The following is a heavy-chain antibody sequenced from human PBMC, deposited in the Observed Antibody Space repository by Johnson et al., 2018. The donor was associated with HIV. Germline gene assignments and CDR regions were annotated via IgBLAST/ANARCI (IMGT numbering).Heavy chain of an antibody. CDR3: ARGYCSSTSCYAFFLPFDI. CDR1: GFTFSSYA. Sequence: QMQLVESGGGVVQPGRSLRLSCAASGFTFSSYAMHWVRQAPGKGLEWVAVISYDGSNKYYADSVKGRFTISRDNAKNSLYLQMNSLRAEDTALYYCARGYCSSTSCYAFFLPFDIWGQGTMVTVSS. J-gene: IGHJ3*02. D-gene: IGHD2-2*01. V-gene: IGHV3-30-3*01. CDR2: ISYDGSNK.